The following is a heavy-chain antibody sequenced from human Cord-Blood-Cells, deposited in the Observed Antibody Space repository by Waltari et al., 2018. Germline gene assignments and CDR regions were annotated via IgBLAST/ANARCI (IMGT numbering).Heavy chain of an antibody. Sequence: QVQLVESGGGVVQPGRSLRLSCAAAGFTFSSYGMHWVRQAPGKGLERVAVIWYDGSNKYYADSVKGRFTISRDNSKNTLYLQMNSLRAEDTAVYYCARDLSIAAAIKGYFDYWGQGTLVTVSS. CDR1: GFTFSSYG. CDR3: ARDLSIAAAIKGYFDY. V-gene: IGHV3-33*01. J-gene: IGHJ4*02. CDR2: IWYDGSNK. D-gene: IGHD6-13*01.